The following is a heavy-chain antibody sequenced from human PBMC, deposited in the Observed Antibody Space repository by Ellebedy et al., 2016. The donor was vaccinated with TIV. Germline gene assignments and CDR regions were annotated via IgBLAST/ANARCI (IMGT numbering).Heavy chain of an antibody. V-gene: IGHV4-31*03. D-gene: IGHD3-16*02. CDR2: IYYSGST. CDR1: GGSVSSGSYY. Sequence: SETLSLTXTVSGGSVSSGSYYWSWIRQHPGKGLEWIGYIYYSGSTYYNPSLKSRVTISVDTSKNQFSLKLSSVTAADTAVYYCAREAMITFGGVIVKQTPDYYGMDVWGQGTTVTVSS. J-gene: IGHJ6*02. CDR3: AREAMITFGGVIVKQTPDYYGMDV.